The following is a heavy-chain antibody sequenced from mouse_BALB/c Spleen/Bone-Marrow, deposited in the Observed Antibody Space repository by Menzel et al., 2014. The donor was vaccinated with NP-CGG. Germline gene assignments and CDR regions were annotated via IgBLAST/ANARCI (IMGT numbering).Heavy chain of an antibody. Sequence: EVKLVESGAELVKPGASVKLSCTASGFTIKDTYMHWVKQRPEQGLEWIGRIDPANGNTKYDPKFQGKATITADTSSNTAYLQLGSLTYEDAAVYYCARCGIDHWGQGTTLTVSS. CDR2: IDPANGNT. CDR1: GFTIKDTY. J-gene: IGHJ2*01. CDR3: ARCGIDH. V-gene: IGHV14-3*02.